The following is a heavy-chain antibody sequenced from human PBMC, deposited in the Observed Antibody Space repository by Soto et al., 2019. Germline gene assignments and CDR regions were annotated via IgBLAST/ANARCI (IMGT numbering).Heavy chain of an antibody. D-gene: IGHD3-10*01. CDR2: ISKDGSVI. J-gene: IGHJ4*02. CDR3: VRSRSGAVPDSFAY. CDR1: GFMFSRYA. Sequence: QVQLVESGGGVVPPGRSLRLSCAASGFMFSRYAMHWVRQAPGKGLEWVAVISKDGSVIYYADSVKGRFTISRDKSKNMVYLQLSTLRDEDTAVFYCVRSRSGAVPDSFAYWGQGTLVTVAS. V-gene: IGHV3-30*04.